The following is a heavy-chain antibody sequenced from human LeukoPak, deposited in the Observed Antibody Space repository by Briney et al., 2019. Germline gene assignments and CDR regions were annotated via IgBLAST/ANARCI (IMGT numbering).Heavy chain of an antibody. CDR2: ISAGSGTI. CDR3: ARAHNWKYGSFDF. Sequence: GGSLRLSCAVSEFTFSIYGTYISAGSGTISYADSVKGRFTISRDNAKNSLYLQMNSLRAEDTAVYYCARAHNWKYGSFDFWGQGTLVTVSS. V-gene: IGHV3-48*04. D-gene: IGHD1-7*01. CDR1: EFTFSIYG. J-gene: IGHJ4*02.